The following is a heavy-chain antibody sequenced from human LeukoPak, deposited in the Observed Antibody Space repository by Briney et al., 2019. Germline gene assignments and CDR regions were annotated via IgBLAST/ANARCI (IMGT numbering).Heavy chain of an antibody. D-gene: IGHD3-3*01. V-gene: IGHV4-39*01. CDR2: IYYSGTT. J-gene: IGHJ4*02. Sequence: SETLSLTCTVSGGSISSSSYSWGWIRQPPGKGLEWIGSIYYSGTTYYNPSLKSRVTISVDTSKIQFSLKLSSVAATDTAMYFCARLRFDFWSGYTHPYFDYWGQGTLVTVYS. CDR1: GGSISSSSYS. CDR3: ARLRFDFWSGYTHPYFDY.